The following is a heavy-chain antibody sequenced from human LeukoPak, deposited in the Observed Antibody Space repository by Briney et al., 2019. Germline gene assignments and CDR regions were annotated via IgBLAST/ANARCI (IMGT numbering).Heavy chain of an antibody. V-gene: IGHV3-9*01. D-gene: IGHD4-17*01. Sequence: GRSLRLSCAASGFTFDDYAMHWVRQAPGKGLEWVSGISWNSGSIGYADSVKGRFTISRDNAKNSLYLQTNSLRAEDTALYYCAKVYGETGSYFDYWGQGTLVTVSS. J-gene: IGHJ4*02. CDR3: AKVYGETGSYFDY. CDR1: GFTFDDYA. CDR2: ISWNSGSI.